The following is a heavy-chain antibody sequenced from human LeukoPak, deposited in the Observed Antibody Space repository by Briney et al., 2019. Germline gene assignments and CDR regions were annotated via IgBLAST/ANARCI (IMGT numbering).Heavy chain of an antibody. J-gene: IGHJ6*03. CDR3: ARLRSLGDSSSNYYYMDV. Sequence: PSETLSLTCTVSGGSISSYYWSWIRQPPDKGLEWIGYIYYSGSTNYSPSLKSRVTISVDTSKNQFSLKLSSVTAADTAAYYCARLRSLGDSSSNYYYMDVWGKGTTVTVSS. V-gene: IGHV4-59*01. CDR2: IYYSGST. CDR1: GGSISSYY. D-gene: IGHD6-13*01.